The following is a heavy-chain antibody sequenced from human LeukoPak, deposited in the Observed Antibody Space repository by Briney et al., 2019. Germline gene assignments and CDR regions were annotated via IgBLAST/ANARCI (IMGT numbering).Heavy chain of an antibody. D-gene: IGHD1-26*01. CDR2: ISYDGSNK. V-gene: IGHV3-30*04. CDR1: GFTFSSYA. CDR3: ARDSGSVDAFDI. Sequence: PGGSLRLSCAASGFTFSSYAMHWVRQAPGKGLEWVAVISYDGSNKYYADSVKGRFTISRDNPKNTLYLQMNSLRAEDTAVYYCARDSGSVDAFDIWGQGTMVTVSS. J-gene: IGHJ3*02.